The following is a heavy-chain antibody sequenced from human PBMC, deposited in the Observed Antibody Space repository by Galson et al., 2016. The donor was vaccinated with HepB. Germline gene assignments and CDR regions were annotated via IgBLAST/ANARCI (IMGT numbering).Heavy chain of an antibody. Sequence: PALVKPTQTLTLTCTFSGFSLNSVGGGVAWIRQPPGKALQWLSLIYWDDDRRYSQSLRNRVSISKDTSRNQVVLTMTNMDPLDTGTYYCAHMDSSHWNRVKFDYWGQGTLVTVSS. V-gene: IGHV2-5*02. CDR3: AHMDSSHWNRVKFDY. CDR1: GFSLNSVGGG. J-gene: IGHJ4*02. D-gene: IGHD1/OR15-1a*01. CDR2: IYWDDDR.